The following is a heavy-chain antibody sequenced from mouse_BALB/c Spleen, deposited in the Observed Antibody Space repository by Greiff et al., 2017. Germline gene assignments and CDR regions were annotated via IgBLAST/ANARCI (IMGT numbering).Heavy chain of an antibody. V-gene: IGHV5-6-5*01. CDR1: GFTFSSYA. CDR3: ARPGNYGSSSWFAY. Sequence: DVQLVESGGGLVKPGGSLKLSCAASGFTFSSYAMSWVRQTPEKRLVWVASISSGGSTYYPDSVKGRFTISRDNARNILYLQMSSLRSEDTAMYYCARPGNYGSSSWFAYWGQGTLVTVSA. D-gene: IGHD1-1*01. CDR2: ISSGGST. J-gene: IGHJ3*01.